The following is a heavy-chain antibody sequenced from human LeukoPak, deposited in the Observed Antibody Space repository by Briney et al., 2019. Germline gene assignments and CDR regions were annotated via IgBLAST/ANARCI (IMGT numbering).Heavy chain of an antibody. J-gene: IGHJ4*02. V-gene: IGHV3-23*01. Sequence: GGSLRLSCAASGFTFSSYAMSWVRQAPGKGLEWVSAISGSGGSTYYADSVKGRFTISRDNSENTLYLQMNSLRAEDTAVYYCASVWFGELSIDYWGQGTLVTVSS. CDR2: ISGSGGST. CDR3: ASVWFGELSIDY. CDR1: GFTFSSYA. D-gene: IGHD3-10*01.